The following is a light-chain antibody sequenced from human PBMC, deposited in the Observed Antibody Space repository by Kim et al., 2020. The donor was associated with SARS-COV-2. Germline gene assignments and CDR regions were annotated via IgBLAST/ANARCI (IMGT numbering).Light chain of an antibody. CDR1: RLRGTH. CDR3: ISLDISAFYV. V-gene: IGLV3-19*01. J-gene: IGLJ1*01. CDR2: CEN. Sequence: VALGQTVRITCQGDRLRGTHASWYQQNPRQAPLLVFYCENKRPSGIPDRFSGSRSGNTASLTITGTRAEDEAAYFCISLDISAFYVIGPGTKVTVL.